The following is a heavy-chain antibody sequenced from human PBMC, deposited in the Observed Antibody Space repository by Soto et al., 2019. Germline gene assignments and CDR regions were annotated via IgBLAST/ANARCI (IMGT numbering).Heavy chain of an antibody. CDR3: ARPIAQYEYSSSSGIDY. V-gene: IGHV3-30-3*01. CDR1: GFTFSSYG. CDR2: ISYNGSNK. Sequence: QVQLVESGGGVVQPGRSLRLSCAASGFTFSSYGMHWVRQAPGKGLEWVAVISYNGSNKDYADSVKGRFTISRDNSKTTLFLQMNSRRAEDTAVYYCARPIAQYEYSSSSGIDYWGQGTLVTVSS. J-gene: IGHJ4*02. D-gene: IGHD6-6*01.